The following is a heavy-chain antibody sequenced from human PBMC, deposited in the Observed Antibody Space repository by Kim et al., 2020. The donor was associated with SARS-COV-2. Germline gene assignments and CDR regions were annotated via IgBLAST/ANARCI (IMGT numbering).Heavy chain of an antibody. V-gene: IGHV4-39*01. J-gene: IGHJ6*02. CDR3: ARHRAAVLRYFDWRAHGGMDV. CDR1: GGSISSSSYY. Sequence: SETLSLTCTVSGGSISSSSYYWGWIRQPPGKGLEWIGSIYYSGSTYYNPSLKSRVTISVDTSKNQFSLKLSSVTAADTAVYYCARHRAAVLRYFDWRAHGGMDVWGQGTTVTVSS. CDR2: IYYSGST. D-gene: IGHD3-9*01.